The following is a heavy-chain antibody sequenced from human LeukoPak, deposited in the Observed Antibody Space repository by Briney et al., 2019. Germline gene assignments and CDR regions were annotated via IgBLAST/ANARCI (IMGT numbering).Heavy chain of an antibody. CDR2: ISSSSIYI. V-gene: IGHV3-21*01. Sequence: GGSLRLSCAASGFTFSSYSMNWVRQPPGKGREWVSSISSSSIYIYYAYSVKGRFTISRDNAKNSLYLQMNSLRAEDTAVYYCAREVVPAAIAYYYYYMDVWGKGTTVTVSS. J-gene: IGHJ6*03. D-gene: IGHD2-2*01. CDR1: GFTFSSYS. CDR3: AREVVPAAIAYYYYYMDV.